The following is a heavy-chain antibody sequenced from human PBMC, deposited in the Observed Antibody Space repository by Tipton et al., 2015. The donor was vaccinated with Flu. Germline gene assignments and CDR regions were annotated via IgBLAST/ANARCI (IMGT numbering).Heavy chain of an antibody. CDR3: AAGIAAAGTPQFDY. V-gene: IGHV1-8*01. Sequence: QVQLVQSGAEVKKPGASVEVSCKASGYTFTSYDINWVRQTTGQGLEWMGWMNPNSGNTGYAQKFQGRVTMTRNTSISTAYMELSSLRSEDTAVYYCAAGIAAAGTPQFDYWGQGTLVTVSS. CDR1: GYTFTSYD. D-gene: IGHD6-13*01. J-gene: IGHJ4*02. CDR2: MNPNSGNT.